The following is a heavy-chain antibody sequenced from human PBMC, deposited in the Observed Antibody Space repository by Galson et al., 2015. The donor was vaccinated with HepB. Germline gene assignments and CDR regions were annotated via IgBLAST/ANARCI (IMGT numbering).Heavy chain of an antibody. CDR1: GGSISSYY. Sequence: SETLSLTCTVSGGSISSYYWSWIRQPAGKGLEWIGRIYTSGSTNYNPSLKSRVTMSVDTSKNQFSLRLSSVTAADTAVYYCARDRVDSSGYEYYFDYWGQGTLVTVSS. CDR2: IYTSGST. V-gene: IGHV4-4*07. CDR3: ARDRVDSSGYEYYFDY. D-gene: IGHD3-22*01. J-gene: IGHJ4*02.